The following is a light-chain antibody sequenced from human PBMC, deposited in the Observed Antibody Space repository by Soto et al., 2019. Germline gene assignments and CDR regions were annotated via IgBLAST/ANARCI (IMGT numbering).Light chain of an antibody. Sequence: QSALTQPPSASGSPGQSVTISCTGTSSDVGGYNYVSWYQQHPGKAPKLMIYEVNKRPSGVPDRFSGSKSGTTASLTVSGLQAEDEADYYCSSYAGSRSYVFGTGTKVTVL. CDR2: EVN. CDR3: SSYAGSRSYV. CDR1: SSDVGGYNY. J-gene: IGLJ1*01. V-gene: IGLV2-8*01.